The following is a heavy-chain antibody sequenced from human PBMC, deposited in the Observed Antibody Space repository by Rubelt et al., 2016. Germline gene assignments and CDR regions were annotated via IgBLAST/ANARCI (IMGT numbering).Heavy chain of an antibody. CDR3: ARDQYDY. Sequence: EVQLVESGGGLVKPGGSLRLSCAASGFTFSYYSMTWVRQAPGRGLEWVSGISGSGVGPYYADSVKGRFTISRDNAKNSLYLQMNSLRAEDTAVYYCARDQYDYWGQGTLVTVSS. J-gene: IGHJ4*02. CDR1: GFTFSYYS. CDR2: ISGSGVGP. V-gene: IGHV3-21*01.